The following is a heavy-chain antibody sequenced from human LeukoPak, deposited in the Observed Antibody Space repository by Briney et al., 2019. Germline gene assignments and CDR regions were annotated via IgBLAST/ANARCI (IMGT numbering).Heavy chain of an antibody. CDR3: AKGTGRYWTFFDY. CDR2: ISWNSGSI. CDR1: GFTFYDYA. J-gene: IGHJ4*02. D-gene: IGHD1-26*01. Sequence: GGSLRLSCAASGFTFYDYAMHWVRLAPGKGLEGVSGISWNSGSIDYAVSVKGRFIISRDNAKNSLYLQMNSLRPEDTALYYCAKGTGRYWTFFDYWGQGTLVIVSS. V-gene: IGHV3-9*01.